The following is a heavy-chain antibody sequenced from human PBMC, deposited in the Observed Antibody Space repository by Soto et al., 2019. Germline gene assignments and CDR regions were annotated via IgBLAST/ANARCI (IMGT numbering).Heavy chain of an antibody. D-gene: IGHD1-26*01. Sequence: EVQLVESGGGLVKPGGSLRLSCAASGFTFSSYSMNWVRQAPGKGLEWVSSIISSSSYIYYADSVKGRFTISRDNAENSLYLQVISLRAGDTAVYDCARTREGELLVFYDFEYGGPDPLSAVSS. J-gene: IGHJ4*02. CDR2: IISSSSYI. V-gene: IGHV3-21*01. CDR3: ARTREGELLVFYDFEY. CDR1: GFTFSSYS.